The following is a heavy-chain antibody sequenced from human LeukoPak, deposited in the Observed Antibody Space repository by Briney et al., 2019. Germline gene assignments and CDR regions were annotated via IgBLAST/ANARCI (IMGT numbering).Heavy chain of an antibody. CDR2: IKEDGSEK. Sequence: GGSLRLSCIASGFTFSSYWMSWVRQAPGGGLEWVANIKEDGSEKYYVDSVKGRFTISRDNAKISLYLQMNSLRAEDTAVYYCASQFWWAAVAGTTLDYWGQGTLVTVSS. D-gene: IGHD6-19*01. J-gene: IGHJ4*02. CDR1: GFTFSSYW. V-gene: IGHV3-7*05. CDR3: ASQFWWAAVAGTTLDY.